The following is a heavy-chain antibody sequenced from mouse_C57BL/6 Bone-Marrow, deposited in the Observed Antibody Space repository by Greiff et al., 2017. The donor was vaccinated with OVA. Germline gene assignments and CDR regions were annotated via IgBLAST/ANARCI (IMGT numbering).Heavy chain of an antibody. J-gene: IGHJ3*01. Sequence: EVQGVESGGGLVKPGGSLKLSCAASGFTFSSYAMSWVRQTPEKRLEWVATISDGGSYTYYTDNVKGRFTFSRDISKNNLYLQMGHLKSEDTAMYYCARDPFDYDVPFAYWGQGTLVTVSA. D-gene: IGHD2-4*01. CDR3: ARDPFDYDVPFAY. V-gene: IGHV5-4*01. CDR2: ISDGGSYT. CDR1: GFTFSSYA.